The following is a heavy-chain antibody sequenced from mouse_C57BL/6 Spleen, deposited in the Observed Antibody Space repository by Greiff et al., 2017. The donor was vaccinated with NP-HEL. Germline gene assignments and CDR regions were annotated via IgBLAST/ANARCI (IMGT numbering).Heavy chain of an antibody. D-gene: IGHD2-5*01. CDR1: GYTFTSYW. CDR2: IDPSDSYT. J-gene: IGHJ2*01. V-gene: IGHV1-59*01. Sequence: VQLQQPGAELVRPGTSVKLSCKASGYTFTSYWMHWVKQRPGQGLEWIGVIDPSDSYTNYNQKFKGKATLTVDTSSSTAYMQLSSLTSEDSAVYYCALYYSNFVDYWGQGTTLTVSS. CDR3: ALYYSNFVDY.